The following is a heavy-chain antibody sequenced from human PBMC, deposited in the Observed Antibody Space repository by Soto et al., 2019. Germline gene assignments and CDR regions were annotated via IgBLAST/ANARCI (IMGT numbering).Heavy chain of an antibody. Sequence: GGSLRLSCAASGFIFTSYTMNWVRQAPGRGLEWVSSISPNSDYIYDSDSVKGRFTISRDNAKNSLYLQMNSLRAEDTAVYYCATKRPPIAVAHNWFDPWGEGTLVTVSS. CDR2: ISPNSDYI. J-gene: IGHJ5*02. V-gene: IGHV3-21*04. CDR3: ATKRPPIAVAHNWFDP. CDR1: GFIFTSYT. D-gene: IGHD6-19*01.